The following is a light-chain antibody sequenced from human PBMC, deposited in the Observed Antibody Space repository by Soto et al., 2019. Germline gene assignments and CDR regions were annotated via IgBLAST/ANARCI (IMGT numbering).Light chain of an antibody. Sequence: QSVLTQPPSASGTPGQRVTISCSGSSSNIGSNYVNWYQQLPGTAPKLLIYRNDHRPSWVPDRFSGSTSGTSASPAIRGSRSEDEADEYCATRDDSLSGHWLFGGGTKLTVL. CDR1: SSNIGSNY. J-gene: IGLJ3*02. CDR2: RND. CDR3: ATRDDSLSGHWL. V-gene: IGLV1-47*01.